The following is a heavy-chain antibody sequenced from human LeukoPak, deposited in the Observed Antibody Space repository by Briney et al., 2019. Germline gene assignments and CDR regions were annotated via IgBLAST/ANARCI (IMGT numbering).Heavy chain of an antibody. CDR2: INYSGDT. Sequence: SETLSLTCTVSGGSISSGGYYWSWIRQHPGKGLEWIGYINYSGDTDYNPSLQSRVTMSVDTSKNQFSLKLKSVTAADTAVYYCARTGYDILTGYRAKQYYFDYWGQGTLVTVSS. J-gene: IGHJ4*02. D-gene: IGHD3-9*01. CDR3: ARTGYDILTGYRAKQYYFDY. V-gene: IGHV4-31*03. CDR1: GGSISSGGYY.